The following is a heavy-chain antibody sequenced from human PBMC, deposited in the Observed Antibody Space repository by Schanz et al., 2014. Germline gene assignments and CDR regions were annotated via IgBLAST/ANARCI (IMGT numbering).Heavy chain of an antibody. J-gene: IGHJ4*02. D-gene: IGHD1-7*01. CDR2: INSDGTTT. CDR3: AMGGYQLHH. CDR1: GFTFSDSW. V-gene: IGHV3-74*02. Sequence: VQLVESGGGLAQPGGSLRLACAASGFTFSDSWMHWVRQAPGKGLVWVSHINSDGTTTTYADSVKGRFTISRDNAENTLYLQMNSLRVEDTAVYYCAMGGYQLHHWGQGTLVTVSS.